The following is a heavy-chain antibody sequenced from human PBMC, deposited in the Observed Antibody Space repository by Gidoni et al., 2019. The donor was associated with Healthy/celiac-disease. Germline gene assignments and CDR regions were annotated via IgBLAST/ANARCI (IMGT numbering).Heavy chain of an antibody. D-gene: IGHD2-2*01. CDR1: GYTFTSYG. J-gene: IGHJ5*02. CDR2: ISAYNGNT. CDR3: ARLVYQLLFIGRVAGAPLDP. Sequence: QVQLVQSGAEVKKPGASVKVSCKASGYTFTSYGISWVRQAPGQGLEWMGWISAYNGNTNYAQKLQGRVTMTTDTSTSTAYMELRSLRSDDTAVYYCARLVYQLLFIGRVAGAPLDPWGQGTLVTVSS. V-gene: IGHV1-18*04.